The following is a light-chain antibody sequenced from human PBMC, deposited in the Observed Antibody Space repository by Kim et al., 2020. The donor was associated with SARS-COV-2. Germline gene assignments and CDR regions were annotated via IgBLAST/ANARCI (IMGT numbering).Light chain of an antibody. CDR2: WAS. CDR3: QQYYSSPDT. CDR1: RSVLFSSNNKNY. V-gene: IGKV4-1*01. Sequence: IVMTQFPDSLAVSLGERATINCKSSRSVLFSSNNKNYLAWYQQKPGQPPKLLIYWASTRDSGVPERFSGSGSGTDFTLTISSLQAEDVAVYYCQQYYSSPDTFGQGTKLEI. J-gene: IGKJ2*01.